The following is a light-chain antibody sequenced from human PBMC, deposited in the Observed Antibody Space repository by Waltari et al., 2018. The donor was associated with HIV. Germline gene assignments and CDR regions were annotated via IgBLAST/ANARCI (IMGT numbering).Light chain of an antibody. J-gene: IGKJ4*01. V-gene: IGKV1-12*01. CDR2: STP. Sequence: DIQMTQSPSSVSASVGDSVTITCRASHDIADLLAWYQQRPGEAPRLLSYSTPRREDGVSSKFFAFGSETDFTLTITGLQTEDFATYYCQQASNFPHTFGGGTKVDI. CDR3: QQASNFPHT. CDR1: HDIADL.